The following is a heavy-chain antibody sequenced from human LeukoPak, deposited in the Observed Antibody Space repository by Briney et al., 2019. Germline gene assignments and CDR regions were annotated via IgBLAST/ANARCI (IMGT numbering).Heavy chain of an antibody. D-gene: IGHD5-18*01. CDR1: GFTFSSYS. CDR2: ISWNSGSI. J-gene: IGHJ4*02. Sequence: GGSLRLSCAASGFTFSSYSMNWVRQAPGKGLEWVSGISWNSGSIGYADSVKGRFTISRDNAKNSLYLQMNSLRAEDTALYYCAKGRGYSYGSTFDYWGQGTLVTVSS. CDR3: AKGRGYSYGSTFDY. V-gene: IGHV3-9*01.